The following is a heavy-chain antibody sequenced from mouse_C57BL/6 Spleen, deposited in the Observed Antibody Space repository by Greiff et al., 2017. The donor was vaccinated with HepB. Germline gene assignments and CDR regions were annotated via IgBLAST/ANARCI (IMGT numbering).Heavy chain of an antibody. CDR3: ARGRGGSSYTGGAMDY. CDR1: GYAFTNYL. D-gene: IGHD1-1*01. V-gene: IGHV1-54*01. Sequence: VQLQQSGAELVRPGTSVKVSCKASGYAFTNYLIEWVKQRPGQGLEWIGVINPGSGGTNYNEKFKGKATLTADKSSSTAYMQLSSLTSEDSAVYFCARGRGGSSYTGGAMDYWGQGTSVTVSS. CDR2: INPGSGGT. J-gene: IGHJ4*01.